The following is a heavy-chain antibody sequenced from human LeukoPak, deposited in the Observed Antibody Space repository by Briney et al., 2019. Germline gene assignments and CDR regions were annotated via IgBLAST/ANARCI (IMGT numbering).Heavy chain of an antibody. CDR2: ISSSSSYI. V-gene: IGHV3-21*01. J-gene: IGHJ4*02. CDR3: ARVAVADFDY. Sequence: GGSLRLSCAASGFTFSSYSMSWVRQAPGKGLEWVSSISSSSSYIYYADSVKGRFTISRDNAKNSLDLQMNSLRAEDTAVYCCARVAVADFDYWGQGTLVTVSS. CDR1: GFTFSSYS. D-gene: IGHD6-19*01.